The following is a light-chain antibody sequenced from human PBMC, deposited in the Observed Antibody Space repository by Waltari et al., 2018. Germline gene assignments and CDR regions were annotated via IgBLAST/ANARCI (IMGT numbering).Light chain of an antibody. CDR2: TVS. J-gene: IGKJ1*01. CDR3: MQGTHWPRT. V-gene: IGKV2-30*01. Sequence: DVVVPQSPLSLPVTLGQPASISCRFSRSPVYSDGNTYLSWFHQRPGQSPRRLIYTVSNRDSGVPDRFTGSGSGTDFTLKSTRVEAEDVGDYYCMQGTHWPRTFGQGTKVEIK. CDR1: RSPVYSDGNTY.